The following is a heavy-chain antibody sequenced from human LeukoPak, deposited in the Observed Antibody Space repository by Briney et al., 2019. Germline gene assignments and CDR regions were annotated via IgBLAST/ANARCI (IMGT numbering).Heavy chain of an antibody. J-gene: IGHJ4*02. V-gene: IGHV3-49*03. D-gene: IGHD2-2*01. CDR3: TRGKSPAPTPYYFDY. Sequence: GGSLRLSCTASGFTFGDYAMSWFRQAPGKGREWVGFIRSKAYGGTTEYAASVKGRFTISRDDSKSIAYLQMNSLKTEDTAVYYCTRGKSPAPTPYYFDYWGQGTLVTVSS. CDR1: GFTFGDYA. CDR2: IRSKAYGGTT.